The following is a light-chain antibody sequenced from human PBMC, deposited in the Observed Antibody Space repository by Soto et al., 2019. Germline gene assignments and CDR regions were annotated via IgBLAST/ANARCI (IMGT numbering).Light chain of an antibody. Sequence: EIVLTQSPGTLSLSPGERATLSCRASQSVSSSCLAWYQQKPAQAPSLLIYGASSRATGIPDRFSGSGSGTDFTLTISRLEPEDFAVYYCQQYGSSPRTFGQGTKVEIK. CDR1: QSVSSSC. CDR3: QQYGSSPRT. J-gene: IGKJ1*01. V-gene: IGKV3-20*01. CDR2: GAS.